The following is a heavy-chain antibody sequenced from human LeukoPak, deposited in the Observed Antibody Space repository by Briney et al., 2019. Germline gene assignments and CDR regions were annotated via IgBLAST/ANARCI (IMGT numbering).Heavy chain of an antibody. CDR3: ARTVSYCSSTSCYSHFDY. D-gene: IGHD2-2*01. Sequence: SETLFLTCTVSGGSTSSNYYWGWIRQPPGKDLEWIGSIYYSGSTYYNPSLKSRVTISVDTSKNQFSLKLSSVTAADTAVYYCARTVSYCSSTSCYSHFDYWGQGALVTVSS. CDR2: IYYSGST. CDR1: GGSTSSNYY. J-gene: IGHJ4*02. V-gene: IGHV4-39*07.